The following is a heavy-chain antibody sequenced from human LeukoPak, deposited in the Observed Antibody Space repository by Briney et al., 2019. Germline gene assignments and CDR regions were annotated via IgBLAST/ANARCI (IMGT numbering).Heavy chain of an antibody. Sequence: SETLTLTCTVSNGSISSYYWIWIRQPPGKGLEWIGSIYYSGTTKYHPSLKSRVAISVDTSKEQFSLMLTSVTAADTAIYYCARRFARNWYFDLWGRGTLVTVSS. V-gene: IGHV4-59*08. CDR3: ARRFARNWYFDL. D-gene: IGHD3-16*01. CDR2: IYYSGTT. CDR1: NGSISSYY. J-gene: IGHJ2*01.